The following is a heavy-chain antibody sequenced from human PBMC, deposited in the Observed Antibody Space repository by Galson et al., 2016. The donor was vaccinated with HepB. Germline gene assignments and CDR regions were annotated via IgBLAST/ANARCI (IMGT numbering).Heavy chain of an antibody. V-gene: IGHV3-23*01. Sequence: SLRLSCAASGFAFDTYAMTWVRQAPGKGLEWVSTISANATTTYYSDSVKGRFTISRDNSMNTLYLQMNHLRAEDTALYYCAKTGCSSATCYVNAGGQGTQVTVSS. J-gene: IGHJ4*02. D-gene: IGHD2/OR15-2a*01. CDR1: GFAFDTYA. CDR2: ISANATTT. CDR3: AKTGCSSATCYVNA.